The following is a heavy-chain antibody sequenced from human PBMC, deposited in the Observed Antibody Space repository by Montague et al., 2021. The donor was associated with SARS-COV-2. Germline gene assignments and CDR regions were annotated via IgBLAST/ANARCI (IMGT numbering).Heavy chain of an antibody. Sequence: SETLSLTCAVYGGSFSDYYWSWIRQPPGKGLEWIGEINHRGTSNYNPSLKSRVSISVDTSKNQFSLYLSSVTAADTAVYYCAIEVGAMVYYYGMDVWGQGTRSPSP. CDR3: AIEVGAMVYYYGMDV. CDR2: INHRGTS. J-gene: IGHJ6*02. D-gene: IGHD1-26*01. V-gene: IGHV4-34*01. CDR1: GGSFSDYY.